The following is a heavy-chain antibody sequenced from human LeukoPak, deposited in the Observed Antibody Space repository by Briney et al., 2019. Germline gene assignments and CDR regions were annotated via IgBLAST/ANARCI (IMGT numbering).Heavy chain of an antibody. J-gene: IGHJ4*02. CDR2: IIPIFGTA. CDR1: GGTFSSYA. V-gene: IGHV1-69*05. CDR3: ARRSYYSAGLFDY. D-gene: IGHD2-21*01. Sequence: LVNVSCKASGGTFSSYAISWVRQAPGQGLECRGGIIPIFGTANYAQKFQGRVTITTDESTSTAYMELSSLRSEDTAVYYCARRSYYSAGLFDYWGQGTLVTVSS.